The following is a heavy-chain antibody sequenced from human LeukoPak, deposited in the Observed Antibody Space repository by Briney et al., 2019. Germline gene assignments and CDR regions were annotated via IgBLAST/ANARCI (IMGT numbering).Heavy chain of an antibody. D-gene: IGHD6-13*01. CDR2: IYSGVKT. V-gene: IGHV3-66*04. Sequence: GGSLRLSCAASGFTVSRNYMTWVRQAPGKDLEWVSVIYSGVKTDYADSAKGRFTISRDNSKNTLYLQMNNLRAEDTAVYYCARLNSSWYRDYWGQGTLVSVSS. CDR1: GFTVSRNY. J-gene: IGHJ4*02. CDR3: ARLNSSWYRDY.